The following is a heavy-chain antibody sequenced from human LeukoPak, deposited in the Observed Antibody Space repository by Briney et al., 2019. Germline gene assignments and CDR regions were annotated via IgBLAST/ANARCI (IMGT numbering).Heavy chain of an antibody. V-gene: IGHV6-1*01. CDR3: ASGGSGMTVSLFAS. CDR2: TYYRSKWYS. J-gene: IGHJ4*02. Sequence: SLNLSLSYDIAADTFSNNGAAWNWFSPSPSKSLQWLRKTYYRSKWYSDSAVSVKGRRSISADTSKNQFSLQLHSVTPEDTAVYFCASGGSGMTVSLFASWGQRTLVTVS. CDR1: ADTFSNNGAA. D-gene: IGHD6-19*01.